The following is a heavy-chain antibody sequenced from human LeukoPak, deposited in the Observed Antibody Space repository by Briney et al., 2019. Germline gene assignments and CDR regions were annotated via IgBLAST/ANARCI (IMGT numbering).Heavy chain of an antibody. V-gene: IGHV4-34*01. D-gene: IGHD2-2*01. J-gene: IGHJ3*02. Sequence: SETLSLTCAVYGGSFSGYYWSWIRQPPGKGLEWIGEINHSGSTNYNPSLKSRVTISVDTSKNQFSLKLSSVTAADTAVYYCASYYCSSTSCYDPDAFDIWGQGTMVTVSS. CDR3: ASYYCSSTSCYDPDAFDI. CDR2: INHSGST. CDR1: GGSFSGYY.